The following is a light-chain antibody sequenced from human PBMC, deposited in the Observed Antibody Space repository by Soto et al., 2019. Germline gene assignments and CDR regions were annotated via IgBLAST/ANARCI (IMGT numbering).Light chain of an antibody. J-gene: IGLJ3*02. CDR3: GSWDSSLTAGV. Sequence: QSVLTQPPSVSAAPGHKVTISCSGSSSNIGNDYVSWFQQFPGAAPKLRIYNSHKRHSGVPDRLSGSTSGTSATLGITGLQTGDEAVYYCGSWDSSLTAGVFGGGTKLTVL. CDR1: SSNIGNDY. CDR2: NSH. V-gene: IGLV1-51*01.